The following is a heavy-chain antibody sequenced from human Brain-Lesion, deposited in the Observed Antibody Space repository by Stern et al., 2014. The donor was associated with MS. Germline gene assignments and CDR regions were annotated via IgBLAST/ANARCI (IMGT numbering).Heavy chain of an antibody. Sequence: EVQLLESGGDLVQPGRSLRLSCAAFGFTFDDYAMHCVRPAPGKGLEWVAGISWNSGTIGYADSVKGRFTTSRDNAYSSLYLQMNSLRPEDTALYYCARDITGSSAYFAYWGQGTLVTVSS. J-gene: IGHJ4*02. D-gene: IGHD1-14*01. V-gene: IGHV3-9*01. CDR2: ISWNSGTI. CDR1: GFTFDDYA. CDR3: ARDITGSSAYFAY.